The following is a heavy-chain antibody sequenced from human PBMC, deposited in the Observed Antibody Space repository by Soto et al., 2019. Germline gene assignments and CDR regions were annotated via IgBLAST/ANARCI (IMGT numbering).Heavy chain of an antibody. J-gene: IGHJ4*02. D-gene: IGHD2-2*01. Sequence: QVQLQESGPGLVKPSETLSLTCTVSGGSISSYYWSWIRQPPGKGLEWIGYIYYSGSTNYNPSLMSRVTIAVDTSKNQFSLKLSSVTAADTAVYYCARLLVVPAANYYFDYWGQGTLVTVSS. CDR3: ARLLVVPAANYYFDY. CDR2: IYYSGST. V-gene: IGHV4-59*08. CDR1: GGSISSYY.